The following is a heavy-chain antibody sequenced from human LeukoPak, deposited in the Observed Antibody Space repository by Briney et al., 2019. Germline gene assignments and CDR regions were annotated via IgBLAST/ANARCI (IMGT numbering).Heavy chain of an antibody. J-gene: IGHJ4*02. CDR1: GYTFTGYY. Sequence: ASVKVSCKASGYTFTGYYMHWVRQAPGQGLEWMGWINPNSGGTNYAQKFQGRVTMTRDTSISTAYMELSRLKSDDTAVYYCARDDRVLWFGELYYFDYWGQGTLVTVSS. D-gene: IGHD3-10*01. CDR2: INPNSGGT. V-gene: IGHV1-2*02. CDR3: ARDDRVLWFGELYYFDY.